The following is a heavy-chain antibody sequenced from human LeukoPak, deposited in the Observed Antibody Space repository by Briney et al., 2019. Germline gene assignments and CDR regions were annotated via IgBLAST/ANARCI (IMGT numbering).Heavy chain of an antibody. CDR2: INPNSGGT. CDR1: GYTFTGYY. J-gene: IGHJ6*02. D-gene: IGHD3-3*01. V-gene: IGHV1-2*02. Sequence: GASVKVSCKASGYTFTGYYMHWVRQAPGQGLEWMGWINPNSGGTNYAQKFQGRVTMTRDTSISTAYMELSRLRSDDTAVYYCARDMVKRFDFWSGYYTGRGYYYGMDVWGQGTTVTVSS. CDR3: ARDMVKRFDFWSGYYTGRGYYYGMDV.